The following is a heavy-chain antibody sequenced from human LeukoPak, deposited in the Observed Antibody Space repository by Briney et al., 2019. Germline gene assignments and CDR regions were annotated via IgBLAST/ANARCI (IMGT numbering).Heavy chain of an antibody. CDR2: IYYSGTT. CDR3: ARHRYSSGYYAGAGLDY. J-gene: IGHJ4*02. V-gene: IGHV4-39*01. D-gene: IGHD3-22*01. CDR1: DGSISSSRYY. Sequence: SQTLSHICTVYDGSISSSRYYWGWIRQPPVKRLDSFGDIYYSGTTYYNPSLKSRVTISVDTSKNQFSLKLSSVTAADTAVYYCARHRYSSGYYAGAGLDYWGQGTLVTVSS.